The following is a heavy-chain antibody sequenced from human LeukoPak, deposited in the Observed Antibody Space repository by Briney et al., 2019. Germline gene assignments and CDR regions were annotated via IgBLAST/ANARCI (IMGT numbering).Heavy chain of an antibody. Sequence: SGGSLRLSCAASGFTFSGSAMHWVRQGSREGLEWVGRIRSKANNYATAYAAPVKGRFTISRADSKKTVSMQMNSTKTEDTAGYYCTVDYYDNSGFDYWGQGTLVPVSS. CDR2: IRSKANNYAT. J-gene: IGHJ4*02. D-gene: IGHD3-22*01. CDR3: TVDYYDNSGFDY. CDR1: GFTFSGSA. V-gene: IGHV3-73*01.